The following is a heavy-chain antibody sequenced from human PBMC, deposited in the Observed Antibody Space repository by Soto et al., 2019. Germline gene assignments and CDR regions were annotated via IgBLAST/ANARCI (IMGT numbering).Heavy chain of an antibody. V-gene: IGHV4-30-4*01. J-gene: IGHJ6*02. CDR2: IFSSETT. D-gene: IGHD3-16*01. CDR1: GDSISSGNKY. CDR3: ARVPSPFDYYYAMDV. Sequence: SETLSLTCSVSGDSISSGNKYWSWIRQAPGKGLEWIGYIFSSETTYYNPSLKSRLTMSLDTSQNQFSLRLNSVTDADTAVYYCARVPSPFDYYYAMDVWGQGTTVTVSS.